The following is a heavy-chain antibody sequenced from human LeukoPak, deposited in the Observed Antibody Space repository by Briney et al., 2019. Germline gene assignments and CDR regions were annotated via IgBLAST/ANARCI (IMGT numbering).Heavy chain of an antibody. CDR1: GFTFSSYA. CDR2: ISGSGGST. J-gene: IGHJ4*02. Sequence: GGSLRLSRAASGFTFSSYAMSWVRQAPGKGLEWVSAISGSGGSTYYADSVKGRFTISRDNSKNTLYLQMNSLRAEDTAVYYCAKARYLDVEYYFDYWGQGTLVTVSS. D-gene: IGHD3-9*01. CDR3: AKARYLDVEYYFDY. V-gene: IGHV3-23*01.